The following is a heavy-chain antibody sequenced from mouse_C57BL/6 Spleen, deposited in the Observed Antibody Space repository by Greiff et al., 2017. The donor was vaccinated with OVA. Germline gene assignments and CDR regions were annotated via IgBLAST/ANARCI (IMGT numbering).Heavy chain of an antibody. D-gene: IGHD1-1*01. CDR1: GFTFSNYW. CDR3: TGDDYYYYGNYRYFDV. J-gene: IGHJ1*03. Sequence: EVKLQESGGGLVQPGGSMKLSCVASGFTFSNYWMNWVRQSPVKGLEWVAQIRLKSDNYATHYAESVKGRFTISRDDSQSSVYMQMNNLRTEYTGIYYGTGDDYYYYGNYRYFDVWGTGTTVTVSS. V-gene: IGHV6-3*01. CDR2: IRLKSDNYAT.